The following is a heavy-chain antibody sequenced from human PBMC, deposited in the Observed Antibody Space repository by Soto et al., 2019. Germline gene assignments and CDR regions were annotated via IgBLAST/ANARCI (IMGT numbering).Heavy chain of an antibody. Sequence: PGGSLRLSCAASGFSFDDYAMHWVRQGPGEGLEWVAGIIWNSGVIGYADSVKGRFTISRDNAKNSLFLQMNSLRVEDTALYFCVRGTGYSSSLDWFDPWGQGTLVTVSP. CDR1: GFSFDDYA. D-gene: IGHD6-13*01. V-gene: IGHV3-9*01. J-gene: IGHJ5*02. CDR3: VRGTGYSSSLDWFDP. CDR2: IIWNSGVI.